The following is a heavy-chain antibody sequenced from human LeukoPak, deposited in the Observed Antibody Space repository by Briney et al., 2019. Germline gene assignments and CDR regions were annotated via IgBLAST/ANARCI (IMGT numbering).Heavy chain of an antibody. CDR1: GYSISSGYY. Sequence: PSETLSLTCAVSGYSISSGYYWGWIRQPPGKGLEWIGGIYYSGSTYYNPSLKSRVTISVDTSKNQFSLKLSSVTAADTAVYYCARLHFDSSGWPTYYFDYWGQGTLVTVSS. CDR3: ARLHFDSSGWPTYYFDY. J-gene: IGHJ4*02. CDR2: IYYSGST. V-gene: IGHV4-38-2*01. D-gene: IGHD3-22*01.